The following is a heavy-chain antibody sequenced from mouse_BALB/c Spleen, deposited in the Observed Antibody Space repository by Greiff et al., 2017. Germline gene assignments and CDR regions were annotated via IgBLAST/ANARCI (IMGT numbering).Heavy chain of an antibody. CDR3: AREGLRLGWYFDV. Sequence: QVQLKESGPGLVAPSQSLSITCTVSGFSLTSYGVHWVRQPPGKGLEWLGVIWAGGSTNYNSDLMSRLSISKDNSKSQVFLKMNSLQTDDTDMYYCAREGLRLGWYFDVWGAGTTVTVSS. CDR1: GFSLTSYG. CDR2: IWAGGST. D-gene: IGHD1-2*01. V-gene: IGHV2-9*02. J-gene: IGHJ1*01.